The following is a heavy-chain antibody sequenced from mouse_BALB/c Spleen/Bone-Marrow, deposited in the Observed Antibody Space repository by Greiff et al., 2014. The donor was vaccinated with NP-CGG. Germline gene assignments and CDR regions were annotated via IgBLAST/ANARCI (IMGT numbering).Heavy chain of an antibody. CDR1: GFNIKDTH. CDR2: IDPANGNT. CDR3: AAYYRYLAWFAY. J-gene: IGHJ3*01. Sequence: EVQLQQSGAELVKPGASVKLSCTASGFNIKDTHMHWVKQRPEQGLEWIGRIDPANGNTKYDPKFQGKATITADTSSNTAYLQLSSLTSEDTAVYYCAAYYRYLAWFAYWGQGTLVTVSA. V-gene: IGHV14-3*02. D-gene: IGHD2-14*01.